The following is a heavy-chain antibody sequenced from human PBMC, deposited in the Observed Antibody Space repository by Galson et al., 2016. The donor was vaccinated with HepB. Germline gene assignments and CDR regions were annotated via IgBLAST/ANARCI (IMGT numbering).Heavy chain of an antibody. J-gene: IGHJ4*02. CDR3: VRQVVGAANFEY. CDR1: GDSFTDYL. CDR2: VSPTKYNA. Sequence: QSGAEVKKPGDSLKISCLVSGDSFTDYLIVWVRQMPGKGLDWMGIVSPTKYNARYSPSVHGHVTISVDDSINTAYLQWSSLKVSDTAIYYCVRQVVGAANFEYWGQGTLVTVSS. V-gene: IGHV5-51*01. D-gene: IGHD2-15*01.